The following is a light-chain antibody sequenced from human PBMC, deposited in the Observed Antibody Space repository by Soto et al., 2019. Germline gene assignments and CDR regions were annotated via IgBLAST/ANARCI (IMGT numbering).Light chain of an antibody. CDR1: QSVSNNY. V-gene: IGKV3-20*01. Sequence: EIVLTQSPGTLSLSPGERATLSCRASQSVSNNYLAWYQQKPGQAPRLLIYGASNRATGIPDRFSGGGSGTDFTLTISRLEPEDFAVYYCQQFSSSGTFGQGTKVDIK. CDR3: QQFSSSGT. J-gene: IGKJ1*01. CDR2: GAS.